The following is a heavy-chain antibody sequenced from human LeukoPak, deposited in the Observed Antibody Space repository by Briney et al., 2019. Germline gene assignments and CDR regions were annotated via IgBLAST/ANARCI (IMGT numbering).Heavy chain of an antibody. V-gene: IGHV3-7*01. CDR2: IKRDGGET. D-gene: IGHD5-12*01. Sequence: GGSLRLSCAASGFTFSSYYMSWVRQAPGEGLEWVANIKRDGGETYYLDSVKGRFTISRDNAKNSLYLQISTLRAEDTAVYYCARDLNARSSYELGYWGQGTLVTVSS. CDR1: GFTFSSYY. CDR3: ARDLNARSSYELGY. J-gene: IGHJ4*02.